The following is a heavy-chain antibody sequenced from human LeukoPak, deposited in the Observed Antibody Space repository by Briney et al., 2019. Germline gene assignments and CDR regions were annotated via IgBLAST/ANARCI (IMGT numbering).Heavy chain of an antibody. V-gene: IGHV3-48*03. D-gene: IGHD6-19*01. CDR1: GFIFSRYE. J-gene: IGHJ4*02. CDR2: ISTSGSGT. CDR3: ASLAWLGGGFDY. Sequence: GGSLRLSCVASGFIFSRYEMNWVRQAPGKGLEWVPYISTSGSGTYYADSVKGRFTISRDNAKNSLYLQMNSLRAEDTAVYYCASLAWLGGGFDYWGQGTLVTVSS.